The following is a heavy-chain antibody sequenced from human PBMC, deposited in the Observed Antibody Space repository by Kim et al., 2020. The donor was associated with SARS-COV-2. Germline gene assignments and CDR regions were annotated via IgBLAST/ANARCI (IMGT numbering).Heavy chain of an antibody. V-gene: IGHV1-3*01. Sequence: QKFQSRVTITRDTSARTAYMELSSLRSEDTAVYYCARTLTMIVGTDAFDIWGQGTMVTVSS. D-gene: IGHD3-22*01. J-gene: IGHJ3*02. CDR3: ARTLTMIVGTDAFDI.